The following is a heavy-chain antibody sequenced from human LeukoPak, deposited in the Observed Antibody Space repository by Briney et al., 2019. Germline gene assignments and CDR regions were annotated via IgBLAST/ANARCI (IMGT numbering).Heavy chain of an antibody. D-gene: IGHD6-13*01. CDR2: ISGSGGST. J-gene: IGHJ4*02. CDR3: TRRSSAAGRQYFNY. V-gene: IGHV3-23*01. Sequence: GGSLRLSCAASGFTFSSYAMSWVRQAPGKGLEWVSAISGSGGSTYYADSVKGRFTISRDNSKNTLYLQVNSLRAEDAAVYYCTRRSSAAGRQYFNYWGQGTLVTVSS. CDR1: GFTFSSYA.